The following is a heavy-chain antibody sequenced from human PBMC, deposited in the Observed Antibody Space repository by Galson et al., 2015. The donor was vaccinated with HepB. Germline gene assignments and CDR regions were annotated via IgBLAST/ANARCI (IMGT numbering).Heavy chain of an antibody. D-gene: IGHD2-21*01. J-gene: IGHJ3*02. CDR2: ISSSSSTI. CDR1: GFTFSSYS. V-gene: IGHV3-48*01. CDR3: ASLGEAEAQYCGGDCQALSDAFDI. Sequence: SLRLSCAASGFTFSSYSMNWVRQAPGKGLEWVSCISSSSSTIYYADSVKGRFTISRDNAKNSLYLQMNSLRAEDTAVYYCASLGEAEAQYCGGDCQALSDAFDIWDQGTMVTVSS.